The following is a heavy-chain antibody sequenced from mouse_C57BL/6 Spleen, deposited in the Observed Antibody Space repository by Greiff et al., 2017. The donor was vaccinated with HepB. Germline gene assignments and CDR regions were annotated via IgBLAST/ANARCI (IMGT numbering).Heavy chain of an antibody. J-gene: IGHJ3*01. CDR3: ARRATGVEAWFAY. Sequence: VKLVESGAELARPGASVKMSCKASGYTFTSYTMHWVKQRPGQGLEWIGYINPSSGYTKYNQKFKDKATLTADKSSSTAYMQLSSLTSEDSAVYYCARRATGVEAWFAYWGQGTLVTVSA. D-gene: IGHD1-1*01. CDR1: GYTFTSYT. V-gene: IGHV1-4*01. CDR2: INPSSGYT.